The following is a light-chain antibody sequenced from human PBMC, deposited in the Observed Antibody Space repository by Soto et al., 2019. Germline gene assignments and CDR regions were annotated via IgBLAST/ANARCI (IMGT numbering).Light chain of an antibody. CDR3: SSYTSFDTVI. V-gene: IGLV2-18*02. Sequence: QSALTQPPSVSGSPGLSVTISCTGSSSDIGSYTRLSWYQQPPASAPELLIYEVTRRASGAPDRFTGSASGNTASLTNSGVQAEDEADYYCSSYTSFDTVIFGGGTKLAVL. CDR1: SSDIGSYTR. CDR2: EVT. J-gene: IGLJ2*01.